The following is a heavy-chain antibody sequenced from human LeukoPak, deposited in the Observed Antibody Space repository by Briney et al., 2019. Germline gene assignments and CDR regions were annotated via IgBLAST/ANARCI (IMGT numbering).Heavy chain of an antibody. Sequence: GGSLRLSCAASGFTFSDYYMSWIRQAPGKGLEWVSYISSSSSYTNYADSVKGRFTISRDNAKNSPYLQMNSLRAEDTAVYYCARAPGIYGMDVWGQGTTVTVSS. D-gene: IGHD6-13*01. J-gene: IGHJ6*02. V-gene: IGHV3-11*05. CDR1: GFTFSDYY. CDR3: ARAPGIYGMDV. CDR2: ISSSSSYT.